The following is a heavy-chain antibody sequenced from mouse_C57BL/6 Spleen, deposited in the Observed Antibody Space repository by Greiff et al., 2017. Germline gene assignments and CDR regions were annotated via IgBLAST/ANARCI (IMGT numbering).Heavy chain of an antibody. J-gene: IGHJ2*01. Sequence: EVKLQESGPGLVKPSQSLSLTCSVTGYSITSGYYWNWIRQFPGNKLEWMGYISYDGSNNYNPSLKNRISITRDTSKNQFFLKLNSVTTEDTATYYCARDRNFDYWRQGTTLTVSS. CDR3: ARDRNFDY. V-gene: IGHV3-6*01. CDR1: GYSITSGYY. CDR2: ISYDGSN.